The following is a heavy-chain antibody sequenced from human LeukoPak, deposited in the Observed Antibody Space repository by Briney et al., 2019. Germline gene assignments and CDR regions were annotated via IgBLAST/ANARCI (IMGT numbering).Heavy chain of an antibody. V-gene: IGHV4-39*07. CDR1: GGSISSSSYY. Sequence: SETLSLTCTVSGGSISSSSYYWGWIRQPPGKGLEWIGSIYYSGSTNYNPSLRSRVTISVDTSKNQFSLKLSSVTAADTAVYYCASHPLYSSSWYWFDPWGQGTLVTVSS. J-gene: IGHJ5*02. D-gene: IGHD6-13*01. CDR3: ASHPLYSSSWYWFDP. CDR2: IYYSGST.